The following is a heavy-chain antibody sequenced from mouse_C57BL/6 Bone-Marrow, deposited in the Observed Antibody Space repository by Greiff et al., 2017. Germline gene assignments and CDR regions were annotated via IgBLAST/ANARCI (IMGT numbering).Heavy chain of an antibody. J-gene: IGHJ3*01. CDR3: ARMMVAWFAY. CDR2: ISSGGSYT. Sequence: EVQLVESGGDLVKPGGSLKLSCAASGFTFSSYGMSWVRQTPDKRLEWVATISSGGSYTYYPDSVKGRFTNSRDNAKNTLYLQMSSLKSEDTAMYYCARMMVAWFAYWGQGTLVTVSA. V-gene: IGHV5-6*01. CDR1: GFTFSSYG. D-gene: IGHD2-3*01.